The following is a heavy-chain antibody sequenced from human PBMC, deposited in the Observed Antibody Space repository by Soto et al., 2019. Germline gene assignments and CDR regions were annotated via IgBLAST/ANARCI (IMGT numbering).Heavy chain of an antibody. CDR2: ISGSGGST. Sequence: GGSLRLSCAASGFTFSSYAMSWVRQAPGKGLEWVSAISGSGGSTYYADSVKGRFTISRDNSKNTLYLQMNSLRAEDTAVYDCAKAIEEQIVDGYYYGSGSYYNWFDPWGQGTLVTVSS. J-gene: IGHJ5*02. V-gene: IGHV3-23*01. CDR1: GFTFSSYA. CDR3: AKAIEEQIVDGYYYGSGSYYNWFDP. D-gene: IGHD3-10*01.